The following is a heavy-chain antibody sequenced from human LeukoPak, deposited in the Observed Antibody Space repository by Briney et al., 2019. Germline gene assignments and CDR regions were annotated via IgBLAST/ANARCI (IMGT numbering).Heavy chain of an antibody. V-gene: IGHV4-61*02. D-gene: IGHD6-13*01. CDR2: IYTSGST. J-gene: IGHJ5*02. Sequence: SQTLSLTCTVSGGSISSGSYYWSWIRQPAGKGLEWIGRIYTSGSTNYNPSLKSRVTISVDTSKNQFSLKLSSVTAADTAVYYCAREVDSSREVWFDPWGRGTLVTVSS. CDR3: AREVDSSREVWFDP. CDR1: GGSISSGSYY.